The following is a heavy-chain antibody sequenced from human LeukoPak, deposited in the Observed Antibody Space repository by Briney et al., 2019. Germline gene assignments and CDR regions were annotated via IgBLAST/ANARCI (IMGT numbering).Heavy chain of an antibody. CDR1: GFSFSAYA. CDR3: ASTGRYLDWLFPFDY. CDR2: ISNSGDGT. V-gene: IGHV3-23*01. J-gene: IGHJ4*02. D-gene: IGHD3-9*01. Sequence: GGYLRLSCAASGFSFSAYAMNWVRQAPGKGLEWVSGISNSGDGTYYADSVEGRFTISRDNSKNTLYLQMHSLRAEDTAVYYCASTGRYLDWLFPFDYWGQGTLVTVSS.